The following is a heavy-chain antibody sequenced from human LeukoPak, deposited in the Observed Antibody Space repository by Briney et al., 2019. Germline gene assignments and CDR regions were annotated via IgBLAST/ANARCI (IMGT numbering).Heavy chain of an antibody. J-gene: IGHJ4*02. V-gene: IGHV1-24*01. CDR2: FDPEDGET. CDR1: GYTLTELS. Sequence: ASVKVSCKVSGYTLTELSMHWVRQAPGKGLEWMGGFDPEDGETIYAQKFQGRVTMTEDTSTDTAYMELSSLRSEDTAVYYCATLYYDIFTGYYYFDYWGQGTLVTVSS. CDR3: ATLYYDIFTGYYYFDY. D-gene: IGHD3-9*01.